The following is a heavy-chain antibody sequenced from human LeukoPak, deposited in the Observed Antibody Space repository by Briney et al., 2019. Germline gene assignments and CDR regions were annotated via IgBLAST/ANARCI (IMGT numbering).Heavy chain of an antibody. CDR3: AKDRDSGSPYYYGMDV. V-gene: IGHV3-9*01. D-gene: IGHD1-26*01. CDR2: ISWNSGSI. Sequence: GGSLRLSCAASGFTFDDYAMHWVRQAPGKGLEWVSGISWNSGSIGYADSVKGRFTISRDNAKNSLYLQMNSLRAEDTALYYCAKDRDSGSPYYYGMDVWGQGTTVTVSS. CDR1: GFTFDDYA. J-gene: IGHJ6*02.